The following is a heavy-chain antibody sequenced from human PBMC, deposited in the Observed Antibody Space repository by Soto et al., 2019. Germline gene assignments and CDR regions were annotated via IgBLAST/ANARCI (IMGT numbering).Heavy chain of an antibody. CDR2: IIPILGIA. J-gene: IGHJ6*02. D-gene: IGHD3-10*01. V-gene: IGHV1-69*02. CDR3: ARGGYYYGSGSTSDV. CDR1: GGTFSSYT. Sequence: QVQLVQSGAEVKKPGSSVKVSCKASGGTFSSYTISWVRQAPGQGLEWMGRIIPILGIANYAQKFQGRVTITADKSTSTAYRELSSLRSEDTAVYYCARGGYYYGSGSTSDVWGQGTTVTVSS.